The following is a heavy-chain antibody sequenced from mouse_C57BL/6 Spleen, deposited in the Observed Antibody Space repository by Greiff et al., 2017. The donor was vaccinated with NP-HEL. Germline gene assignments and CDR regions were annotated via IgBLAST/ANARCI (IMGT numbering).Heavy chain of an antibody. V-gene: IGHV1-54*01. CDR1: GYAFTNYL. CDR2: INPGSGGT. D-gene: IGHD2-5*01. J-gene: IGHJ2*01. CDR3: ARLNYSNFFDY. Sequence: VQLQQSGAELVRPGTSVKVSCKASGYAFTNYLIEWVKQRPGQGLEWIGVINPGSGGTNYNEKFKGKATLTADKSSSTAYMQLSSLTSEDSAVYFCARLNYSNFFDYWGQGTTLTVSS.